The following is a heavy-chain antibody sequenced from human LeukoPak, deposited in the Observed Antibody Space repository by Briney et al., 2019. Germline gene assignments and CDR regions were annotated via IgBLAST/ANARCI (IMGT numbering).Heavy chain of an antibody. CDR2: IGTAGDT. J-gene: IGHJ2*01. V-gene: IGHV3-13*01. D-gene: IGHD5-12*01. CDR3: ARVRKYSGYYSWYFDL. CDR1: GFTFSSYD. Sequence: GGSLRLSCAASGFTFSSYDMHWVRQAPGKGLEWVSAIGTAGDTYYPGSVKGRFTISTENAKNSLYLQMNCLRAGDTAVYYCARVRKYSGYYSWYFDLWGRGTLVTVSS.